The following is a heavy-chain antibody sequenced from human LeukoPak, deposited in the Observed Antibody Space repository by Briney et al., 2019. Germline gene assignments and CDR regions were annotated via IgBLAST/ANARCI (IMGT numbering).Heavy chain of an antibody. J-gene: IGHJ4*02. V-gene: IGHV3-66*01. Sequence: GGSLRLSCAVSGFTVSRNYMSWVRQAPGKGLEWVSILYSGGSTSYTDSVKGRFTISRDTSKNTLYLQMNSLRVEDTAVYYCTRSYSGVLAHFDYWGQGTLVTVSS. D-gene: IGHD5-12*01. CDR1: GFTVSRNY. CDR2: LYSGGST. CDR3: TRSYSGVLAHFDY.